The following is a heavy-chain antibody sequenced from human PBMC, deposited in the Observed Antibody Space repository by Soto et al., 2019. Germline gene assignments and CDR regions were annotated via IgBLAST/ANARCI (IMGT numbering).Heavy chain of an antibody. Sequence: QLQLQESGPGLVKPSETLSLTCTVSGGSISSSSYYWGWIRQPPGKGLEWIGSIYYSGSTYYNPSHQSRVTISVDTSKNQFSMKLSSVTAADTAVYYCARHTPAISISDHWGQGTLVTVSS. V-gene: IGHV4-39*01. CDR1: GGSISSSSYY. D-gene: IGHD2-15*01. J-gene: IGHJ4*02. CDR2: IYYSGST. CDR3: ARHTPAISISDH.